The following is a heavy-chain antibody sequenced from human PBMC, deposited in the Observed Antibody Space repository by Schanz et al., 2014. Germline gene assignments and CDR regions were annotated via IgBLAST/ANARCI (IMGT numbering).Heavy chain of an antibody. D-gene: IGHD3-9*01. V-gene: IGHV3-23*04. J-gene: IGHJ4*02. CDR1: GFTFSTYA. Sequence: DVQLVESGGALVQPGGSLRLSCSASGFTFSTYAMSWARQTPGKGLEWVSSITTGGNTYYRDSVKGRFIVSRDNSKNTLYLQMNSLSAEDTAVYYCAKRNHDMQSLPLDYWGQGTLVIVSS. CDR2: ITTGGNT. CDR3: AKRNHDMQSLPLDY.